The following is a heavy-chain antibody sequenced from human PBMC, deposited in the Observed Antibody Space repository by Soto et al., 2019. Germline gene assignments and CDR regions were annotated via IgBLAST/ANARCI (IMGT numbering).Heavy chain of an antibody. V-gene: IGHV3-23*01. J-gene: IGHJ4*02. CDR3: AKDVLGTDIVVVPAAQYPFDY. Sequence: EVQLLESGGGLVQPGGSLRLSCAASGFTFSSYAMSWVRQAPGKGLEWVSAISGSGGSTYYADSVKGRFTISRDNSKNTLYLQMNSLRAEDTAVYYCAKDVLGTDIVVVPAAQYPFDYWGQGTLVTVSS. CDR2: ISGSGGST. D-gene: IGHD2-2*01. CDR1: GFTFSSYA.